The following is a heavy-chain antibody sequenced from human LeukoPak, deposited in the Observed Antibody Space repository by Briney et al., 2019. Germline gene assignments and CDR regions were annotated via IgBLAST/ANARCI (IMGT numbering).Heavy chain of an antibody. D-gene: IGHD3-3*01. CDR2: IIPIFGTA. V-gene: IGHV1-69*13. CDR3: ARGGGIFGVLTTAHYYGMDV. J-gene: IGHJ6*02. CDR1: GGTFSSYA. Sequence: SVKVSCKASGGTFSSYAISWVRQAPGQGLEWMGGIIPIFGTANYAQKFQGRVTITADESTSTAYMELSSLKIDDTAIYYCARGGGIFGVLTTAHYYGMDVWGQGTTVIVSS.